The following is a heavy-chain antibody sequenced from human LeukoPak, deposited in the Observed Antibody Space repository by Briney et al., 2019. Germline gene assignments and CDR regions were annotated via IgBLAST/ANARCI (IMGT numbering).Heavy chain of an antibody. CDR1: GFTFSNYE. J-gene: IGHJ5*02. CDR3: ARDAYYYGSGSYYNYEWFDP. CDR2: IKQDGSEK. V-gene: IGHV3-7*01. Sequence: GGSLRLSCAASGFTFSNYEMNWVRQAPGKGVEWVANIKQDGSEKYYVDSGKGRFTIYRDNDKNSVYLQMNSLRAEDTAVYCCARDAYYYGSGSYYNYEWFDPWGQGTLVTVSS. D-gene: IGHD3-10*01.